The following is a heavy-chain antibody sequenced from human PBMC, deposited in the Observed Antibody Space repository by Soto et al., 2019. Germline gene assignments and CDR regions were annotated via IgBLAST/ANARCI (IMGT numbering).Heavy chain of an antibody. CDR3: AKGRDRSSYSWFDP. D-gene: IGHD6-6*01. CDR1: GFTFDDYS. Sequence: PGGSLRLSCAASGFTFDDYSMHWVRQAPGKGLEWVSGLSWNSGSIGYADSVKGRFTISRDNAKNSLYLQMNSLRPEDTAFYYCAKGRDRSSYSWFDPWGQGTLVTVSS. CDR2: LSWNSGSI. J-gene: IGHJ5*02. V-gene: IGHV3-9*01.